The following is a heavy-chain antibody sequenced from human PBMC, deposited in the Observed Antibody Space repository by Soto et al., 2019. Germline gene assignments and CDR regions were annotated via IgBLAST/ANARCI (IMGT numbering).Heavy chain of an antibody. V-gene: IGHV3-7*01. CDR3: AREIAARL. CDR1: GFTFSSYW. J-gene: IGHJ6*04. D-gene: IGHD6-6*01. CDR2: IKQDGSEE. Sequence: VQLVESGGGLVQPGGSLRLSCAASGFTFSSYWMSWFRQAPGKGLEWVANIKQDGSEENYVDSVKGRFTISRDNAKNALYLHMNSMRVEDTAVYYCAREIAARLWGKGTTVTVSS.